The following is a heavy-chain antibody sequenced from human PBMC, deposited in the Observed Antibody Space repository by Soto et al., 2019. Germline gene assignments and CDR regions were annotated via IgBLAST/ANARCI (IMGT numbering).Heavy chain of an antibody. CDR3: ARSRSSWILLAP. J-gene: IGHJ5*02. CDR2: IYYSGST. V-gene: IGHV4-31*03. D-gene: IGHD6-13*01. CDR1: GGSISSGGYY. Sequence: SETLSLTCTVSGGSISSGGYYWSWIRQHPGKGLEWIGYIYYSGSTYYNPSLKSRVTISVDTSKNQFSLKLSSVTAADTAVYYCARSRSSWILLAPWGQGTLVTVSS.